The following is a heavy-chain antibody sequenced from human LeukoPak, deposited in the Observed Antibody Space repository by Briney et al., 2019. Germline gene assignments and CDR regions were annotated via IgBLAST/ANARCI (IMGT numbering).Heavy chain of an antibody. CDR3: ARRRHGGYDSNDY. J-gene: IGHJ4*02. CDR1: GYSFTSYW. CDR2: IDPSDSYT. D-gene: IGHD5-12*01. Sequence: GESLRIPCKGSGYSFTSYWISWVRQMPGKGLEWMGRIDPSDSYTNYSPSFRGHVTISVDKSISTAYLQWSSLKASDTAIYYCARRRHGGYDSNDYWGQGTLVTVSP. V-gene: IGHV5-10-1*01.